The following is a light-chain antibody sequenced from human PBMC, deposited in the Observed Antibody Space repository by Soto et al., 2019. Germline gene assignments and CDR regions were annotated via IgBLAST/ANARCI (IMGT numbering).Light chain of an antibody. CDR1: QSLSNNY. J-gene: IGKJ1*01. CDR2: GAS. V-gene: IGKV3-20*01. CDR3: QQFGPSPT. Sequence: VLTQSPGTLSLSPGEGASLSCRASQSLSNNYLAWYQRKPGQAPRLLIYGASSRATGIPDRFSGSGSGTAFTLTISRLEPEDFAVYYCQQFGPSPTFGQGTKVDIK.